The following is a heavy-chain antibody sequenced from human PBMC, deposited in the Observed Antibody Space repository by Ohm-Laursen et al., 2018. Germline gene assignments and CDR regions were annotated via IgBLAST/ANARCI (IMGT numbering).Heavy chain of an antibody. CDR2: ISANGVTT. J-gene: IGHJ4*02. V-gene: IGHV3-23*01. Sequence: SLRLSCAASGFTFSSYAMSWVRQPPGKGLEWVSTISANGVTTWYADSVKGRFTISRDNPETTVFLQLNSLRVDDTAVYYCAKRDNWLDYWGQGTLVTVSS. CDR1: GFTFSSYA. D-gene: IGHD5-24*01. CDR3: AKRDNWLDY.